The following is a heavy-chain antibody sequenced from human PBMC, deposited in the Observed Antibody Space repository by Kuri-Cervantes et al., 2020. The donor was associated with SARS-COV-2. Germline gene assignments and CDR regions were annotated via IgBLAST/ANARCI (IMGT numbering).Heavy chain of an antibody. D-gene: IGHD2-2*01. CDR1: GFTFSSYA. J-gene: IGHJ6*02. CDR3: AKEGRVPAARYYYYGMDV. V-gene: IGHV3-23*01. Sequence: GESLKISCAASGFTFSSYAMSWVRQAPGKGLEWVSAISGSGGGTYYADSVKGRFTISRDNSKNTLYLQMNSLRAEDTAVYYCAKEGRVPAARYYYYGMDVWGQGTTVTVSS. CDR2: ISGSGGGT.